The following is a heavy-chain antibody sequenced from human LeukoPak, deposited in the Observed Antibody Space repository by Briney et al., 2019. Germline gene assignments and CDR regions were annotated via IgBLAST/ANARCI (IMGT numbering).Heavy chain of an antibody. D-gene: IGHD3-3*01. Sequence: SSETLSLTCAVYGGSFSGYYWSWIRQPPGKGLEWIGEINHSGSTNYNPSLKSRVTISVDTSKNQFSLKLSSVTAADTAVYYCARAPAFDFWSGYHRGPNWFDPWGQGTLVTVSS. V-gene: IGHV4-34*01. CDR1: GGSFSGYY. J-gene: IGHJ5*02. CDR3: ARAPAFDFWSGYHRGPNWFDP. CDR2: INHSGST.